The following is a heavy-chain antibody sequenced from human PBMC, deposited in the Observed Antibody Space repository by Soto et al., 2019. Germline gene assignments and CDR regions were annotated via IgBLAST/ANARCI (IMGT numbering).Heavy chain of an antibody. Sequence: QVQLQESGPGLVKPSQTLSLTCTVSGGSINSADYYWSWIRQPPGEGLEWIGHIYDSGKTYTNPSLKSLVIMSVDTSNTQFSLRLTSVTAADTAVYYCARGTTSDKVDYWGQGTLVTGSS. CDR2: IYDSGKT. CDR1: GGSINSADYY. D-gene: IGHD1-1*01. CDR3: ARGTTSDKVDY. V-gene: IGHV4-30-4*01. J-gene: IGHJ4*02.